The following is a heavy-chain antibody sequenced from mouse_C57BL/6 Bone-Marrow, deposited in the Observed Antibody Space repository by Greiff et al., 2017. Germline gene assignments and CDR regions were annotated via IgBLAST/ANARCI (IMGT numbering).Heavy chain of an antibody. CDR2: FYPGSGSI. Sequence: VQLQQPGAELVKPGASVKLSCKASGYTFTEYTIHWVKQRSGQGLEWIGWFYPGSGSIKYNEKFKDKATLTADKSSSTVYMALSRLTSEDSAVYFCARHERQLRLWGYYAMDYWGQGTSVTVSS. V-gene: IGHV1-62-2*01. J-gene: IGHJ4*01. CDR1: GYTFTEYT. CDR3: ARHERQLRLWGYYAMDY. D-gene: IGHD3-2*02.